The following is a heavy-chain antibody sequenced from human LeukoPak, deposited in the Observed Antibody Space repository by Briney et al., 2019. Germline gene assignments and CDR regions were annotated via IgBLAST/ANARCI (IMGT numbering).Heavy chain of an antibody. J-gene: IGHJ3*02. CDR2: ISGSGGST. Sequence: GGSLRLSCAASGFTFSTYGMNWVRRAPGKGLEWVSAISGSGGSTYYADSVKGRFTISRDNSKNTLYLQMNSLRAEDTAVYYCAKAYSGSGSYYNPGDAFDIWGQGTMVTVSS. CDR3: AKAYSGSGSYYNPGDAFDI. D-gene: IGHD3-10*01. CDR1: GFTFSTYG. V-gene: IGHV3-23*01.